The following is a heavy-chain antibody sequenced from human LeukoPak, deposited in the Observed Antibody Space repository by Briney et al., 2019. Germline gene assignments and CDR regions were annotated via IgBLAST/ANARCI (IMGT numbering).Heavy chain of an antibody. Sequence: GGSLRLSCAASGFTFSSYAMHWVRQAPGKGLEWVSVIYSGGSTYYADSVKGRFTISRDNSKNTLYLQMNSLRAEDTAVYYCAKGQKWELPLDYWGQGTLVTVSS. V-gene: IGHV3-NL1*01. J-gene: IGHJ4*02. D-gene: IGHD1-26*01. CDR2: IYSGGST. CDR3: AKGQKWELPLDY. CDR1: GFTFSSYA.